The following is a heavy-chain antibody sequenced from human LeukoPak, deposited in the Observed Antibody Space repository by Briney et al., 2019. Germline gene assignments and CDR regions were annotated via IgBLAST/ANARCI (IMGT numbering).Heavy chain of an antibody. V-gene: IGHV3-21*01. CDR1: GFTFSSYS. CDR3: ARESVRMGYYYYYMDV. CDR2: ISSSSSYI. Sequence: GGSLRLSCAASGFTFSSYSMNWVRQAPGKGLEWVSSISSSSSYIYYADSVRGRFTISRDNAKNSLYLQMNSLRAEDTAVYYCARESVRMGYYYYYMDVWGKGTTVTVSS. D-gene: IGHD5/OR15-5a*01. J-gene: IGHJ6*03.